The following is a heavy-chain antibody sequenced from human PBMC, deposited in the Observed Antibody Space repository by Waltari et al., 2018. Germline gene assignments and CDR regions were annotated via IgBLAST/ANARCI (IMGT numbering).Heavy chain of an antibody. CDR1: GFTFSSYW. D-gene: IGHD6-19*01. J-gene: IGHJ4*02. CDR3: ARDPPFHSSGWHFDY. CDR2: IKQDGSEK. Sequence: EVQLVESGGGLVQPGGSLRLSCAASGFTFSSYWMSWVRQAPGKGLEWVANIKQDGSEKYYVDSVKGRFTISRDNAKNSLYLQMNILRAEDTAVYYCARDPPFHSSGWHFDYWGQGTLVTVSS. V-gene: IGHV3-7*01.